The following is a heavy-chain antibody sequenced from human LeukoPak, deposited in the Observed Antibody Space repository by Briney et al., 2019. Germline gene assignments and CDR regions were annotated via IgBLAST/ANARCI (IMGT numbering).Heavy chain of an antibody. CDR2: INPSGGRT. D-gene: IGHD6-13*01. Sequence: ASVKVSCKASGYTFTSYYMHWVRQPPGQGLEWMGIINPSGGRTSYAQKFQGRVTMTRDTSTSTVYMELSSLRSEDTAVYYCASIAAAGHYFDYWGKGTLVTVSS. CDR3: ASIAAAGHYFDY. J-gene: IGHJ4*02. CDR1: GYTFTSYY. V-gene: IGHV1-46*01.